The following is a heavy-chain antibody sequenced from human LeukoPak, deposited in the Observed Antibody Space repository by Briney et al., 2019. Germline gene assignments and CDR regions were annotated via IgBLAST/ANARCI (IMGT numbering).Heavy chain of an antibody. V-gene: IGHV3-48*03. CDR1: GFTFSNYE. Sequence: QTGGSLRLSCGASGFTFSNYEMNWVRQAPGKGLEWISYISTSGAAIYYPESVKGRFTISRDNTKNSLSLQMNSLRAEDTAVYYCARVSIFGVVIANDYWGQGTVVTVSS. CDR3: ARVSIFGVVIANDY. J-gene: IGHJ4*02. D-gene: IGHD3-16*02. CDR2: ISTSGAAI.